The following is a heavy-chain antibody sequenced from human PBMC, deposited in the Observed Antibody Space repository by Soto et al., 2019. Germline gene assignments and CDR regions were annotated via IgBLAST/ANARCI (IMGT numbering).Heavy chain of an antibody. Sequence: EVQLLESGGGLVQPGGSLRLSCAASGFTFSSYAMSWVRQAPGKGLEWVSSISDSGGSTYYADSVKGRFTISRDNSKNTVSLQMKSLRVEDTAVYYCGKDPNGNFAGAFDMWGQGTMVTVSS. J-gene: IGHJ3*02. V-gene: IGHV3-23*01. D-gene: IGHD4-17*01. CDR3: GKDPNGNFAGAFDM. CDR1: GFTFSSYA. CDR2: ISDSGGST.